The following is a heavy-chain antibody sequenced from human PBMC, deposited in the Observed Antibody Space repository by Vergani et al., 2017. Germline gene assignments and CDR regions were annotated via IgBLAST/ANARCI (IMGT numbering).Heavy chain of an antibody. D-gene: IGHD3-3*01. CDR3: ARDPFDFWSGHFYYYMDV. CDR1: GCTFSSYG. Sequence: QVQLVESGGGVVQPGRSLRLSCAASGCTFSSYGMHWVRQAPGKGLEWVAVIWYDGSNKYYADSVKGRFTISRDNSKNTLYLQMNSLRAEDTAVYYCARDPFDFWSGHFYYYMDVWGKGTTVTVSS. J-gene: IGHJ6*03. CDR2: IWYDGSNK. V-gene: IGHV3-33*01.